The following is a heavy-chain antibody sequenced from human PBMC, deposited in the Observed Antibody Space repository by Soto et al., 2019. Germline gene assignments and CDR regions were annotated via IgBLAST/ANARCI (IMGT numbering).Heavy chain of an antibody. D-gene: IGHD5-18*01. CDR1: GFTFSNYG. V-gene: IGHV3-30*18. CDR3: AKDVGAEYRYGKDC. Sequence: QGQLVESGGGGVQPGRSLRLSCAASGFTFSNYGIHWVRQAPGKGLAWVAAISYDGSNKYYADSVKGRFTISRDNSKNTLFMQANSLRAEDTAVYYCAKDVGAEYRYGKDCWGQGTLVTVSS. CDR2: ISYDGSNK. J-gene: IGHJ4*02.